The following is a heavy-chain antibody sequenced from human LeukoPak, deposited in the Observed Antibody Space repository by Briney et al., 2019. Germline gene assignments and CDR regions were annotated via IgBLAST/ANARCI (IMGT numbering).Heavy chain of an antibody. D-gene: IGHD5-18*01. Sequence: ASVKVSCKASGYTFTGYYMHWVRQAPGQGLEWMGWINPNSGGTNYAQKFQGRVTMTRDTSISTVYMELSRLRSDDTAVYYCARGAAMVLNWYFDLWGRGTLVTVSS. CDR1: GYTFTGYY. V-gene: IGHV1-2*02. CDR3: ARGAAMVLNWYFDL. J-gene: IGHJ2*01. CDR2: INPNSGGT.